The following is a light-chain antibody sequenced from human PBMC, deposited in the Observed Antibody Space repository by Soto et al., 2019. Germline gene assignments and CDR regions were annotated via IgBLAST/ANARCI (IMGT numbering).Light chain of an antibody. Sequence: EIVLTNSPATLSLPPGERATLSCRASQSISSYLSWYQQKPGQAHRLLIYDATNRATGIPARFSGSGSGTDFTLTISSLEPEDFAVYYCQQRSDWPPITFGQGTRLDIK. J-gene: IGKJ5*01. CDR2: DAT. V-gene: IGKV3-11*01. CDR3: QQRSDWPPIT. CDR1: QSISSY.